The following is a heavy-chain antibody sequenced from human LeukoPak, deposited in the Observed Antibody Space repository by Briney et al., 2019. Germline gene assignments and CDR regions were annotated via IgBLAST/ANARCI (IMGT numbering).Heavy chain of an antibody. CDR1: GYSFTSYW. CDR3: AIRYSGRYNAY. D-gene: IGHD1-26*01. Sequence: NPGESLKISCKGSGYSFTSYWIGWVRQMPGKGLEWMGIIYPGDSDTRYSPSFQGQVTISADKSISTAYLKCSSLKASDTALTSCAIRYSGRYNAYRVQGTQVTVSS. V-gene: IGHV5-51*01. J-gene: IGHJ4*02. CDR2: IYPGDSDT.